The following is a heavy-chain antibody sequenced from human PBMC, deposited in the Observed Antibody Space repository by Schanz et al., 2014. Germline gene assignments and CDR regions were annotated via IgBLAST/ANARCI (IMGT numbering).Heavy chain of an antibody. CDR1: GYTFSDYG. D-gene: IGHD2-2*01. CDR2: FVPILDVG. CDR3: ARGTMPGTFDI. V-gene: IGHV1-69*02. J-gene: IGHJ3*02. Sequence: QVQLVQSGAEVKKPGASVKVSCKTSGYTFSDYGITWVRQAPGQGLEWVGRFVPILDVGNYAQQFQGRVTFTADKSTSTAYMELSSLRYEDTALYYCARGTMPGTFDIWGQGTMVTDSS.